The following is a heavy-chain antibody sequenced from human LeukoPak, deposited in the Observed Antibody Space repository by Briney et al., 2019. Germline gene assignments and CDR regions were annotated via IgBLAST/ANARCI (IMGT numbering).Heavy chain of an antibody. J-gene: IGHJ5*02. CDR3: ARQRGYSGYAAPLYSWFDP. V-gene: IGHV1-18*01. CDR1: GYTFTSYG. CDR2: ISAYNGNT. D-gene: IGHD5-12*01. Sequence: ASVKVSCKASGYTFTSYGISWVRQAPGQGLEWMGWISAYNGNTNYAQKLQGRVTMTTDTSTSTAYMELRSLRSDDTAVYYCARQRGYSGYAAPLYSWFDPWGQGTLVTVSS.